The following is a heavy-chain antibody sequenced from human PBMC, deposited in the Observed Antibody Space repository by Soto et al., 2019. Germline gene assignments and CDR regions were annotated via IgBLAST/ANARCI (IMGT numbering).Heavy chain of an antibody. CDR2: IHYSGAT. V-gene: IGHV4-59*01. Sequence: QLQLQESGPGLVKPSETLSLTCNVSGGSIRSDYWSWIRQPPGKGLEWIGYIHYSGATNYNPSLTSRVTISVDTSKSHFSLKLTSVTTADTAIYYCARDRGRYSSSPGFDYWGLGTLVTVSS. CDR1: GGSIRSDY. D-gene: IGHD6-6*01. J-gene: IGHJ4*02. CDR3: ARDRGRYSSSPGFDY.